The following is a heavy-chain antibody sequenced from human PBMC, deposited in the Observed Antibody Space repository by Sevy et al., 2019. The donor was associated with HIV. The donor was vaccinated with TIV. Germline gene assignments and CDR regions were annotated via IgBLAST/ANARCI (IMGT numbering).Heavy chain of an antibody. CDR2: INESGIT. D-gene: IGHD2-2*01. CDR3: ARSPPVVVVPGAPSWFDP. J-gene: IGHJ5*02. CDR1: DGSFSGYY. V-gene: IGHV4-34*01. Sequence: SETLSLTCAVHDGSFSGYYWNWIRQLPGKGLEWIGEINESGITYYNPSLKSRVTISVDTSKKQFSLKLNAVTAADTVVDFCARSPPVVVVPGAPSWFDPWGQGTLVTVSS.